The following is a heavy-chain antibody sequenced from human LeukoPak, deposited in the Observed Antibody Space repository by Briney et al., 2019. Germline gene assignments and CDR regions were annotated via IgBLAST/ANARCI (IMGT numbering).Heavy chain of an antibody. V-gene: IGHV1-69*13. D-gene: IGHD3-9*01. CDR1: GGTFSSYA. CDR2: IIPIFGTA. J-gene: IGHJ3*02. CDR3: ASLLRYFDWLFAFDI. Sequence: ASVKVSCKASGGTFSSYAISWVRQAPGQGVEWMGGIIPIFGTANYAQKFQGRVTITADESTSTAYMELSSLRSEDTAVYYCASLLRYFDWLFAFDIWGQGAMVTVSS.